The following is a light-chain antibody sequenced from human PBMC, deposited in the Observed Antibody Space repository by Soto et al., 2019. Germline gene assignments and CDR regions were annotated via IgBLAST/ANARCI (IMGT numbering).Light chain of an antibody. J-gene: IGLJ1*01. CDR3: SSFTSSTTRV. CDR2: DVS. Sequence: XSVLTQPASVSGSPGQSITISCTGSSSDVGGYDYVSWYQQYPGKAPKLMIYDVSNRPSGVSNRFSGSKSGNTASLTISGLQADDEADYYCSSFTSSTTRVFGTGTKVTVL. V-gene: IGLV2-14*01. CDR1: SSDVGGYDY.